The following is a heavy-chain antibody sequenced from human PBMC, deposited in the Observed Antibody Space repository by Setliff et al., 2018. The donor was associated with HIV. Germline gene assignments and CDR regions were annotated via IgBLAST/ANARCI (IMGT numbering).Heavy chain of an antibody. V-gene: IGHV1-69*10. D-gene: IGHD6-13*01. Sequence: ASVKVSCKASGGTFSSYAITWVRQAPGQGLEWMGGIIPILGIANYAQKFQGRVTITADESTSTAYMELRSLRSDDTAVYYCARWAAAGTGWFDPWGQGTLVTVSS. CDR2: IIPILGIA. J-gene: IGHJ5*02. CDR1: GGTFSSYA. CDR3: ARWAAAGTGWFDP.